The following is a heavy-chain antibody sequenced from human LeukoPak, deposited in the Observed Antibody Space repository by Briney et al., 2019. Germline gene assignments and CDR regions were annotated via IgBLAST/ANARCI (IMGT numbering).Heavy chain of an antibody. Sequence: PGGSLRLSCAASGFTFSSYGMHGVRQAPGKGLEWVAGISYDGSNKYYADSVKGRFTISRDNSKNTLYLQMNSLRAEDTAVYYCAKDWSGGWALDYWGQGTLVTVSS. J-gene: IGHJ4*02. CDR3: AKDWSGGWALDY. CDR1: GFTFSSYG. D-gene: IGHD3-3*01. CDR2: ISYDGSNK. V-gene: IGHV3-30*18.